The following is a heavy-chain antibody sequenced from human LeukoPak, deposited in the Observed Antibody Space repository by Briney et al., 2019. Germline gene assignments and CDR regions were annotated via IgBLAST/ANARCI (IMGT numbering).Heavy chain of an antibody. CDR3: ARDQEAVAGKNVDY. D-gene: IGHD6-19*01. CDR1: GYTFSSYG. Sequence: ASVKVSCKASGYTFSSYGITWVRQAPGQGLEWMGWISAYNGNTNYAQKLQGRVTMTTDTSTSTAYMELRSLRSDGTAVYYCARDQEAVAGKNVDYWGQGTLVIVSS. V-gene: IGHV1-18*01. J-gene: IGHJ4*02. CDR2: ISAYNGNT.